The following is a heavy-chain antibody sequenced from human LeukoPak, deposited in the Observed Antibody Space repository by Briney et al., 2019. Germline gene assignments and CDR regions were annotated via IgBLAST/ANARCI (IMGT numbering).Heavy chain of an antibody. J-gene: IGHJ4*02. CDR2: ISCSGGST. D-gene: IGHD6-19*01. V-gene: IGHV3-23*01. CDR3: AREVAVTGTPSLDN. CDR1: GFTFSSYA. Sequence: AGSLRLSCAASGFTFSSYAMSWVRQPPGKGLEWVSAISCSGGSTYYADSVKGRFTISRDNSKNTLYLQMNSLRAEDTAIYYCAREVAVTGTPSLDNWGQGTVVTVSS.